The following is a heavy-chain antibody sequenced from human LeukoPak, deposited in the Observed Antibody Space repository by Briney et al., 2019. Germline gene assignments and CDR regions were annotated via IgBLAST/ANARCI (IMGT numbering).Heavy chain of an antibody. Sequence: ASVKVSCKASGYTFTGYYMHWVRQAPGQGLEWMGWINPNSGGTNYAQKFQGRVTMTRDTSISTAYMELSRLRSDDTAVYYCARVRITMVRGVIGDRGMQYWGRGTLVTVSS. CDR3: ARVRITMVRGVIGDRGMQY. D-gene: IGHD3-10*01. CDR2: INPNSGGT. J-gene: IGHJ4*02. V-gene: IGHV1-2*02. CDR1: GYTFTGYY.